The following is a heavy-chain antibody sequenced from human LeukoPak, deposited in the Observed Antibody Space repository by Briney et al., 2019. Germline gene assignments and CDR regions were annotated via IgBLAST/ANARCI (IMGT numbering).Heavy chain of an antibody. CDR1: GGSISSYY. CDR3: ASLTYYYDSSGSGRYYYGMDV. J-gene: IGHJ6*02. Sequence: SETLSLTCTVSGGSISSYYWSWIRQPPGKGLEWIGYIYYSGSTNYHPSLKSRVTISVDTSKNQFSLKLSSVTAADTAVYYCASLTYYYDSSGSGRYYYGMDVWGQGTTVTVSS. D-gene: IGHD3-22*01. CDR2: IYYSGST. V-gene: IGHV4-59*01.